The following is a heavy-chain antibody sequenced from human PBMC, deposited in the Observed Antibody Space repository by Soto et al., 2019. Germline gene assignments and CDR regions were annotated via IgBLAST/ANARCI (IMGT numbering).Heavy chain of an antibody. D-gene: IGHD1-20*01. CDR3: ARDYNGNRNFDY. CDR1: GFTFNNHA. J-gene: IGHJ4*02. CDR2: MSGGVST. Sequence: EVQLLESGGGLVQPGGSLKLSCAASGFTFNNHAMTWVRQAPGKGLGWVSAMSGGVSTYYADSVKGRFTISRDNSKNALYLQMNNVRLGDTAVYYCARDYNGNRNFDYWGQGTLVTVSS. V-gene: IGHV3-23*01.